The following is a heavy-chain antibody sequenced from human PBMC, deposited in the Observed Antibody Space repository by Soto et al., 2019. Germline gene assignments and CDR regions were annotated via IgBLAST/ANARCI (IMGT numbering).Heavy chain of an antibody. CDR3: ARVTDSSLGTMDV. Sequence: GESLKISCKGSGYSFTTYWIGWVRQLPGQGLEWMGVMFPGDSDTRYSPSFQGQVTMSADPSTNTAYLEWSSLKAADSAMYYCARVTDSSLGTMDVSGQGTTVTVYS. CDR1: GYSFTTYW. V-gene: IGHV5-51*01. CDR2: MFPGDSDT. J-gene: IGHJ6*02. D-gene: IGHD6-19*01.